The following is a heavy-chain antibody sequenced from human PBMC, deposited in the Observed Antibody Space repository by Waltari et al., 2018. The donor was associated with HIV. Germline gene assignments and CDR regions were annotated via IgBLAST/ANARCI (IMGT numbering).Heavy chain of an antibody. CDR3: ARDSEYSSGWYDWYFDL. CDR2: IKQDGSEK. V-gene: IGHV3-7*01. D-gene: IGHD6-19*01. CDR1: GFTFSSYW. J-gene: IGHJ2*01. Sequence: EVQLVESGGGLVQPGGSLRLSCAASGFTFSSYWMSWVRQAPGKGLEWVANIKQDGSEKYYVDSVKGRFTISRDNAKNSLYLQMNSLRAEDTAVYYCARDSEYSSGWYDWYFDLWGCGTLVTVSS.